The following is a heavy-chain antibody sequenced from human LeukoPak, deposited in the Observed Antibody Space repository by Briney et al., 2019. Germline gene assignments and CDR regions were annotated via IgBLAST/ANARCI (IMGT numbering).Heavy chain of an antibody. CDR2: IIPIFGTA. Sequence: ASVKVSCKASGGTFSSYAISWVRQAPGQGLEWVGGIIPIFGTANYAQKFQGRVTITADESTSTAYMELSSLRSEDTAVYYCARAHIAIHDSSGRNYYYYGMDVWGQGTTVTVSS. V-gene: IGHV1-69*13. D-gene: IGHD3-22*01. CDR1: GGTFSSYA. CDR3: ARAHIAIHDSSGRNYYYYGMDV. J-gene: IGHJ6*02.